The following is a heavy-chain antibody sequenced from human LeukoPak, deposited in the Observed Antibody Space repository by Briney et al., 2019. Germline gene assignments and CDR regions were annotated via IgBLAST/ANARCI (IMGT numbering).Heavy chain of an antibody. Sequence: GGSLRLSCAASGFTFDDYAMHWVRQAPGKGLEWVSLISWDGGSTYYADSVKGRFTISRDNSKNSLYLQMNSLRAEDTALYYCAKDRAYCSSTSCQGGMDVWGKGTTVTVSS. J-gene: IGHJ6*04. D-gene: IGHD2-2*01. V-gene: IGHV3-43D*03. CDR2: ISWDGGST. CDR1: GFTFDDYA. CDR3: AKDRAYCSSTSCQGGMDV.